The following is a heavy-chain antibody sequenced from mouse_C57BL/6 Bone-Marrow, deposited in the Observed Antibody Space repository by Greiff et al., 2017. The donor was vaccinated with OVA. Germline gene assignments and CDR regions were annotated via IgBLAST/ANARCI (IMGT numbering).Heavy chain of an antibody. CDR3: ARLGYGSSYYAMDY. Sequence: QVQLQQPGAELVKPGASVKLSCKASGYTFTSYWMQWVKQRPRQGLEWIGEIDPSDSYTNYNQKFKGKATLTVGTSSSTAYMQLSSLTSEDSAVYYCARLGYGSSYYAMDYWGQGTSVTVSS. CDR1: GYTFTSYW. D-gene: IGHD1-1*01. CDR2: IDPSDSYT. V-gene: IGHV1-50*01. J-gene: IGHJ4*01.